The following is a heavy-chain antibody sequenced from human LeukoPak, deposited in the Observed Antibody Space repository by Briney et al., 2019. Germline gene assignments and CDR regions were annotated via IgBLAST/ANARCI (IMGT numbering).Heavy chain of an antibody. Sequence: GGSLRLSCAASGFTFSSYGMHWVRQAPGKGLEWVAFIRYDGSNKYYADSVKGRFTISRDNSKNTLYLQMNSLRAEDTAVYYCAKDGAWFVELWLGDAFDIWGQGTMVTVSS. CDR2: IRYDGSNK. CDR1: GFTFSSYG. D-gene: IGHD3-10*01. CDR3: AKDGAWFVELWLGDAFDI. J-gene: IGHJ3*02. V-gene: IGHV3-30*02.